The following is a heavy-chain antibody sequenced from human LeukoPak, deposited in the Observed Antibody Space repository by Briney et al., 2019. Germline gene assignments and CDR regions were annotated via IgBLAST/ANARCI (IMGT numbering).Heavy chain of an antibody. D-gene: IGHD3-10*01. CDR2: IYYSGTT. CDR1: GGSFSGYY. V-gene: IGHV4-59*01. CDR3: AGSIYYGSYGSGSWFDP. J-gene: IGHJ5*02. Sequence: SETLSLTCAVSGGSFSGYYWSWIRQPPGKGLEWIGHIYYSGTTNYNPSLKSRVTISVDTSKNQFSLRLSSVTAADTAVYSCAGSIYYGSYGSGSWFDPWGQGTLVTVSS.